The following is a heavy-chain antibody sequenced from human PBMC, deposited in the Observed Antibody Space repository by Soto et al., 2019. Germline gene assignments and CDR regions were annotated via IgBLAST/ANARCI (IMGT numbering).Heavy chain of an antibody. D-gene: IGHD3-22*01. V-gene: IGHV5-51*03. CDR3: ARVEYYYDSTGSQEKVWFDS. CDR1: GYILTSYW. CDR2: VYPGDSDT. J-gene: IGHJ5*01. Sequence: EVQVVQSGAEVKKSGESLRISCKGSGYILTSYWIGCVRQMRGKGLEWMGMVYPGDSDTGYSRSFQGHVTISADKSISTAYLQWSSLKDSDTAIYYCARVEYYYDSTGSQEKVWFDSWGQGTLVTVSS.